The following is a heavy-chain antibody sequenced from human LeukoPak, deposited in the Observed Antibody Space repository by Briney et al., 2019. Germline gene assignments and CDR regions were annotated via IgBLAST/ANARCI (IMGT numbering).Heavy chain of an antibody. V-gene: IGHV4-39*01. J-gene: IGHJ6*02. CDR2: IYVSGST. CDR3: ATQGYNIQTMDV. D-gene: IGHD5-24*01. Sequence: SESLSLTCIVSVDSIRTTRYWGWTRQPHGKGLDWIGAIYVSGSTYYNPSLKGRVMISVDTSRNPFSLKLTSATAADTAAYYFATQGYNIQTMDVWGQGTTVTVSS. CDR1: VDSIRTTRY.